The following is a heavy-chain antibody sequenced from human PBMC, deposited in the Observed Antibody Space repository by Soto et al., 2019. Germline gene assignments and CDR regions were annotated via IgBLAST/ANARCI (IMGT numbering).Heavy chain of an antibody. J-gene: IGHJ4*02. Sequence: GGSLRLSCAASGFTFSSYAMTWVRQAPGKGLEWVSVISGSGGSTYFADSVKGRFTISRDNSKNSLYLQMNSLTVEDTAVYYCARVSGYRYGPIVYWGQGTLVTVSS. V-gene: IGHV3-23*01. D-gene: IGHD5-18*01. CDR3: ARVSGYRYGPIVY. CDR1: GFTFSSYA. CDR2: ISGSGGST.